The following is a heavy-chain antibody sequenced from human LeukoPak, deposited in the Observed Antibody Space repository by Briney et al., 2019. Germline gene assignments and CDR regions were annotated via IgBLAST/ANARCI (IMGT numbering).Heavy chain of an antibody. J-gene: IGHJ6*03. CDR2: MNPNSGNT. CDR3: ARGAGQLPSPYYYYYYMDV. V-gene: IGHV1-8*01. CDR1: GYTFTSYD. Sequence: GASVKVSCKASGYTFTSYDINWVRQATGQGLEWMGWMNPNSGNTGYAQKFQGRVTMTRNTSISTAYMELSSLRSEDTAVYYCARGAGQLPSPYYYYYYMDVWGKGTTATVSS. D-gene: IGHD2-2*01.